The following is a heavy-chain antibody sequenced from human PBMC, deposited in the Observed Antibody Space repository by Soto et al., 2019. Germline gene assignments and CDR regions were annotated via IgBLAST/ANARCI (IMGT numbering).Heavy chain of an antibody. D-gene: IGHD2-15*01. J-gene: IGHJ4*02. V-gene: IGHV1-18*01. CDR1: GYTFTSYG. Sequence: VKVSCKASGYTFTSYGISWVRQAPGQGLEWMGWISAYNGNTNYAQKLQGRVTMTTDTSTSTAYMELRSLRSDDTAVYYCARGHDIVVVPQLPYYFDYWGQGTLVTVSS. CDR3: ARGHDIVVVPQLPYYFDY. CDR2: ISAYNGNT.